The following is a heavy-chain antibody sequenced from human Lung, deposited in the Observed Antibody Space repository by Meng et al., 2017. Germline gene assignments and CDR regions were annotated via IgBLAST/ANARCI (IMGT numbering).Heavy chain of an antibody. J-gene: IGHJ4*02. D-gene: IGHD6-19*01. Sequence: QVHLQQSDPGRVKAWEACSLPCAISGDSVSSNSAAWNWIRQSPSRGLEWLGRTYYRSKWYNGFAVSVRSRITINPDTSKNQFSLQLNSVTPEDTAVYYCARSQQWLDSWGQGTLVTVSS. V-gene: IGHV6-1*01. CDR3: ARSQQWLDS. CDR2: TYYRSKWYN. CDR1: GDSVSSNSAA.